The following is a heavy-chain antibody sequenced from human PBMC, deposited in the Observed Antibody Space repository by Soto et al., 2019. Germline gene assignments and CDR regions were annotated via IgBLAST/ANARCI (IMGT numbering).Heavy chain of an antibody. CDR1: GYIFTNSW. V-gene: IGHV5-51*01. D-gene: IGHD2-2*01. J-gene: IGHJ6*02. Sequence: GESLKISCKGSGYIFTNSWIGWVRQMPGKGLEWMGIIYPGDSDTRYSPSFQGQVTISADKSITTDYLQWSSLTASDTAMYYCARLQEAMPPAAGMDVWGQGTAVTVSS. CDR2: IYPGDSDT. CDR3: ARLQEAMPPAAGMDV.